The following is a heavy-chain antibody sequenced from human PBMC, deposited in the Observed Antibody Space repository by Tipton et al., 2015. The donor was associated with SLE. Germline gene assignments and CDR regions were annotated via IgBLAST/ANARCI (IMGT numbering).Heavy chain of an antibody. CDR3: ATSPGRLRSMDY. Sequence: TMSLTCTVSGGSINSYYWSWTRQPPGKGVEWIGYIYYSGSTNYKPSLKSRVTISVDTSKNQLSMKLNSVTAADTAMYFCATSPGRLRSMDYWGPGTLVTVSS. J-gene: IGHJ4*02. D-gene: IGHD3-3*01. V-gene: IGHV4-59*01. CDR1: GGSINSYY. CDR2: IYYSGST.